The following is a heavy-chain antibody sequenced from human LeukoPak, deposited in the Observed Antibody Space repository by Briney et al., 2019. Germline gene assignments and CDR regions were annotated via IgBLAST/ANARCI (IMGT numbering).Heavy chain of an antibody. D-gene: IGHD1-26*01. Sequence: SETLSLTCTVSGGSISSYYWSWIRQPPGKGLEWIGYIYYSGSTTYNPSLKSRVTMSVDTSKNQFSLKLTSVTAADTAVYYCARDPTGATTGLDYWGQGTLVTVSS. J-gene: IGHJ4*02. CDR3: ARDPTGATTGLDY. CDR1: GGSISSYY. CDR2: IYYSGST. V-gene: IGHV4-59*12.